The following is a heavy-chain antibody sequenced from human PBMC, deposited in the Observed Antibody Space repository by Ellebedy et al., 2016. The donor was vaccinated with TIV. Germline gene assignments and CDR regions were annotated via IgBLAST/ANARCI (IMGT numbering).Heavy chain of an antibody. CDR1: GFTFSNHG. CDR3: AKELAPHSSGWHYFDY. Sequence: GESLKISXAASGFTFSNHGIHWVRQAPGKGLEWVAVISYDGSKKYYADSVKGRFTISRDNSKNTVYLQMNSLRAEDTAVYYCAKELAPHSSGWHYFDYWGQGTLVTVSS. V-gene: IGHV3-30*18. CDR2: ISYDGSKK. D-gene: IGHD6-19*01. J-gene: IGHJ4*02.